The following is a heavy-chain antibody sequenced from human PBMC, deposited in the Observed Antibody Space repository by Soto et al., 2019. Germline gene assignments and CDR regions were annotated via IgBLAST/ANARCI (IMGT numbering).Heavy chain of an antibody. Sequence: QVQLVESGGGVVQPGRSLRLSCAASGFTFSSYGMHWVRQAPGKGLEWVAVISYDGSNKYYADSVKGRFTISRDNSKNTLYLQMNSLRAEDTAVYYCAKDTGLWYPGYWGQGTLVTVSS. CDR1: GFTFSSYG. J-gene: IGHJ4*02. V-gene: IGHV3-30*18. CDR2: ISYDGSNK. D-gene: IGHD2-21*01. CDR3: AKDTGLWYPGY.